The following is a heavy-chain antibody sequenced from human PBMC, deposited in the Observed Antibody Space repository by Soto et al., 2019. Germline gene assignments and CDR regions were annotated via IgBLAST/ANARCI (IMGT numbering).Heavy chain of an antibody. D-gene: IGHD3-22*01. CDR1: GYTFTSYY. V-gene: IGHV1-46*01. Sequence: AASVKVSCKASGYTFTSYYMHWVRQAPGQGLEWMGIINPSGGSTSYAQKFQGRVTMTRDTSTSTVYMELSSLRSEDTAVYYCARAYYDSSGYYKSFDYWGQGTLVTVSS. J-gene: IGHJ4*02. CDR3: ARAYYDSSGYYKSFDY. CDR2: INPSGGST.